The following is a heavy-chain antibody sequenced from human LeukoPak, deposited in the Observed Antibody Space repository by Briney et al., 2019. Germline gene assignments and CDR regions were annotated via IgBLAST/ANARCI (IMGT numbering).Heavy chain of an antibody. V-gene: IGHV1-2*02. CDR3: ARRFVEMATSYFDY. D-gene: IGHD5-24*01. J-gene: IGHJ4*02. Sequence: ASVKVSCKASGYTFTGYYMHWVRQAPGQGLEWMGWINPNSGGTNYAQKFQGRVTMTRDTSISTAYMELSGLRSDDTAVYYCARRFVEMATSYFDYWGQGTLVTVSS. CDR2: INPNSGGT. CDR1: GYTFTGYY.